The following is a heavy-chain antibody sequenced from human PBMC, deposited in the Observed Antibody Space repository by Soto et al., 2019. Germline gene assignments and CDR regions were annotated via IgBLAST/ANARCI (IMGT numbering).Heavy chain of an antibody. CDR3: ARGGPRSFNAIDY. CDR1: GCSFRGHG. Sequence: PGGSLSLSCAAAGCSFRGHGMGWVRPAPGKGLEWLALISYDRSHIDYADSVKGRFTISRDNSNNTLYLQMSSLRPEDTAVYYCARGGPRSFNAIDYWGQGTLVTVSS. V-gene: IGHV3-30-3*01. D-gene: IGHD2-2*01. J-gene: IGHJ4*02. CDR2: ISYDRSHI.